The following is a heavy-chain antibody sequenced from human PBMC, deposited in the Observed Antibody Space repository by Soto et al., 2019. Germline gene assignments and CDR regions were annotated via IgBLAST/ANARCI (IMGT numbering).Heavy chain of an antibody. D-gene: IGHD1-26*01. V-gene: IGHV4-4*02. CDR2: IYHGGST. J-gene: IGHJ5*02. CDR3: ARLYTGNYIMYH. CDR1: GDSISSTRW. Sequence: PSETLSLTCTVSGDSISSTRWWSWVRQSPGKGLEWIGDIYHGGSTNYNPSLKSRVTLSIDTSQSHFSLHLSSVTAADTAVYFCARLYTGNYIMYHWGPGTLVTVSS.